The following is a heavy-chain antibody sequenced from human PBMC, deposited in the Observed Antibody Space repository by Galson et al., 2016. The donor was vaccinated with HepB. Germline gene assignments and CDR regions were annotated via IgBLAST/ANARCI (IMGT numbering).Heavy chain of an antibody. CDR1: GFTFDDYA. D-gene: IGHD6-13*01. CDR2: IGWNSGYK. J-gene: IGHJ4*02. Sequence: SLRLSCATSGFTFDDYAMHWVRQAPGKGLEWVSAIGWNSGYKAYVDSVKGRFTISRDNAKNSLYLQMTSLRAEDTALYYCAKGGGSGITAAVCNFWGQGTLVTVSS. CDR3: AKGGGSGITAAVCNF. V-gene: IGHV3-9*01.